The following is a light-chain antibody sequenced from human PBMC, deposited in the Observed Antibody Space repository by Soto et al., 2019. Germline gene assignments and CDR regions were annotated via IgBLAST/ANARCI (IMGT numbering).Light chain of an antibody. CDR2: GAS. J-gene: IGKJ1*01. V-gene: IGKV3-20*01. Sequence: EIVVTQSPGTLSLSPGERATLSCRASQSVPNSYLAWYQQKPGQAPRLLSEGASSRATGIPVRVSGSGSGTDFTLTISRREPEDFAVYFCQQYASAPLTFGQGTKVDIK. CDR3: QQYASAPLT. CDR1: QSVPNSY.